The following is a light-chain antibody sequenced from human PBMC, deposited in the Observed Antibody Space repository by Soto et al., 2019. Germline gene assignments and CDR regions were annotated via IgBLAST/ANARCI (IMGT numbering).Light chain of an antibody. J-gene: IGKJ1*01. CDR2: DAS. Sequence: DIPMTQSPSTLSASVGDRVTITCRASQSISSWLAWYQQKPGKATKLLIYDASSLESGVPSRFSGSGSGTEFTLTISSLQPDDFATYYCQQYNSYSGTFGQGTKVEIK. V-gene: IGKV1-5*01. CDR3: QQYNSYSGT. CDR1: QSISSW.